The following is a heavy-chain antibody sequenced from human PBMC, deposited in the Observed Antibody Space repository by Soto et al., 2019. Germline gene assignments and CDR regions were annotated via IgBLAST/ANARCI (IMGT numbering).Heavy chain of an antibody. J-gene: IGHJ6*04. CDR2: ISAYNGNT. Sequence: ASVKVSCKASGYTFTSYGISWVRQAPVQVLEWMVCISAYNGNTNYAQKLQGRVTMTTDTSKSTAYMELRSLRSDDTAVYYCARYSTYYYYYGMDVWGKGTKLTVSS. CDR1: GYTFTSYG. V-gene: IGHV1-18*01. D-gene: IGHD4-4*01. CDR3: ARYSTYYYYYGMDV.